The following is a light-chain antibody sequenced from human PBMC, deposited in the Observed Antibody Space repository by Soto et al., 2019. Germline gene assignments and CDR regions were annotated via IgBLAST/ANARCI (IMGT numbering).Light chain of an antibody. V-gene: IGKV2-30*01. CDR1: QSLVYSDGNTF. CDR3: MQSTHWPHT. CDR2: KVS. J-gene: IGKJ2*01. Sequence: DVVLTQSPPSLPVTIGQPASISCTSSQSLVYSDGNTFLSWFHQRPGQSPRRLIYKVSNRGSGVPDRFSGSGSVSDFTLKISRVEAEDVGIYYCMQSTHWPHTFGQGTKLEI.